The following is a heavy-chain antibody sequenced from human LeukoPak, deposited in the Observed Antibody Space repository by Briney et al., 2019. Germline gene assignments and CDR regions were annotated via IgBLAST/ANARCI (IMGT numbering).Heavy chain of an antibody. CDR3: AKDMVSRYNWNDGAFDI. D-gene: IGHD1-1*01. CDR2: ISWNSGSI. V-gene: IGHV3-9*01. CDR1: GFTFDDYA. J-gene: IGHJ3*02. Sequence: GGSLRLSCAASGFTFDDYAMHWVRQAPGKGLEWVSGISWNSGSIGYADSVKGRFTISRDNAKNSLYLQMNSLRAEDTALYYCAKDMVSRYNWNDGAFDIWGQGTMVTVSS.